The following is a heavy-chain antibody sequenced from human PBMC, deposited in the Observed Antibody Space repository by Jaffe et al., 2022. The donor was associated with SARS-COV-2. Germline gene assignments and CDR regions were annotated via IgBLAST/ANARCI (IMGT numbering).Heavy chain of an antibody. CDR3: AKEPTAGDYYGMDV. D-gene: IGHD3-10*01. Sequence: QVQLVESGGGVVQPGRSLRLSCAASGFTFSSYGMHWVRQAPGKGLEWVAVISYDGSNKYYADSVKGRFTISRDNSKNTLYLQMNSLRAEDTAVYYCAKEPTAGDYYGMDVWGQGTTVTVSS. CDR1: GFTFSSYG. J-gene: IGHJ6*02. V-gene: IGHV3-30*18. CDR2: ISYDGSNK.